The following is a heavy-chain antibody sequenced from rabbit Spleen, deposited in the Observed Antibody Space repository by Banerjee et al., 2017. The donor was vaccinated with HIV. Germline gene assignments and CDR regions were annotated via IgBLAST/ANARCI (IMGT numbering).Heavy chain of an antibody. J-gene: IGHJ4*01. CDR1: GVSFSGDSY. V-gene: IGHV1S40*01. CDR2: IYSDTSGST. CDR3: ARDLAGVIGWNFDF. Sequence: QSLEESGGDLVKPGASLTLTCIASGVSFSGDSYMCWVRQAPGKGLEWLGCIYSDTSGSTWYATWAKGRFTISKTSSTTVTLQMTSLTVADTATYFCARDLAGVIGWNFDFWGPGTLVTVS. D-gene: IGHD4-1*01.